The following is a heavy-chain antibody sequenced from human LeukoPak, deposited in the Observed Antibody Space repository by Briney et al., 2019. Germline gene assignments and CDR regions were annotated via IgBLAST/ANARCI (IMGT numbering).Heavy chain of an antibody. J-gene: IGHJ4*02. Sequence: SGTLSLTCAVSGGSISSSNWWSWVRQPPGKGREWMGEFYHSGSTNYNPSLKSRVTISVDKSTNQFSLKLCSVTAADTAVYYCARASYYYGSGSYYNEEYYFDYWGQGTLVTVSS. CDR3: ARASYYYGSGSYYNEEYYFDY. CDR2: FYHSGST. V-gene: IGHV4-4*02. D-gene: IGHD3-10*01. CDR1: GGSISSSNW.